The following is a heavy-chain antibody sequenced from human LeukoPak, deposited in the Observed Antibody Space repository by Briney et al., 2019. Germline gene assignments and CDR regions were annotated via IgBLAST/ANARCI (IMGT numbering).Heavy chain of an antibody. Sequence: PGGSLRLSCAASGFTFSSYEMNWVRQAPGKGLEWVSYISSSGSTIYYADSVKGRFTISRDNAKNSLYLQMNSLRAEDTAVYYCARAVAGTYYYYYYYMDVWGKGTTVTISS. D-gene: IGHD6-19*01. V-gene: IGHV3-48*03. J-gene: IGHJ6*03. CDR1: GFTFSSYE. CDR2: ISSSGSTI. CDR3: ARAVAGTYYYYYYYMDV.